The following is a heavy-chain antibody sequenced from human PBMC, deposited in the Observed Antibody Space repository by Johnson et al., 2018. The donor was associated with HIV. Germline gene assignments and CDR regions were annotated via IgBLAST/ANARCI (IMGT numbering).Heavy chain of an antibody. CDR1: GFTFSSYA. CDR2: ISYDGSNK. V-gene: IGHV3-30-3*01. Sequence: HVQLVESGGGVVQPGRSLRLSCAASGFTFSSYAMHWVRQAPGKGLEWVAVISYDGSNKYYADSVKGRFTISRDNSKNTLYLQMNSLRAEDTAVYYCAKDSVTTVYGDWGQGTMVTVSS. D-gene: IGHD4-11*01. CDR3: AKDSVTTVYGD. J-gene: IGHJ3*01.